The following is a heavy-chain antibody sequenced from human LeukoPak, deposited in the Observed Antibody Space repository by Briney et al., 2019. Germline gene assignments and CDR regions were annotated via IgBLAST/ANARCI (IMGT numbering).Heavy chain of an antibody. CDR3: ARTQAYCSSTSCYVGSFDY. Sequence: PGGSLRLSCAASGFTFSSYAMSWVRQAPGKGLEWVSAISGSGGSTYYADSVKGRFTISRDNSKNTLYLQMNSLRAEDTAVYYCARTQAYCSSTSCYVGSFDYWGQGTLVTVSS. J-gene: IGHJ4*02. V-gene: IGHV3-23*01. D-gene: IGHD2-2*01. CDR1: GFTFSSYA. CDR2: ISGSGGST.